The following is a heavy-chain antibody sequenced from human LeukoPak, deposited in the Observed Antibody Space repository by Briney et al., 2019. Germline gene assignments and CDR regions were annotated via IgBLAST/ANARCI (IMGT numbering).Heavy chain of an antibody. CDR3: ARDLDIVVVPAAMVPDY. CDR2: IKQDGSEK. CDR1: GFTFSSYW. Sequence: GGSLRLSCAASGFTFSSYWMSWVRQAPGKGLGWVANIKQDGSEKYYVDSVKGRFTISRDNAKNSLYLQMNSLRAEDTAVYYCARDLDIVVVPAAMVPDYWGQGTLVTVSS. V-gene: IGHV3-7*01. D-gene: IGHD2-2*03. J-gene: IGHJ4*02.